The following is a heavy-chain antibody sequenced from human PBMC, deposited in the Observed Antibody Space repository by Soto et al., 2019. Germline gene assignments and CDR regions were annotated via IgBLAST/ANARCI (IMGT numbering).Heavy chain of an antibody. CDR1: GGSFKSGSYY. J-gene: IGHJ4*02. CDR3: ARDLDYFDS. CDR2: VYHTGRT. D-gene: IGHD3-16*01. V-gene: IGHV4-61*01. Sequence: QVHLQESGPGLVRPSETLSLTCTVSGGSFKSGSYYWSWIRQPPGKGLEWIGYVYHTGRTDYNPSLKSLVSISMDTSKNQFSLDLDSVTPADTAVYFFARDLDYFDSWGQGTLVTVS.